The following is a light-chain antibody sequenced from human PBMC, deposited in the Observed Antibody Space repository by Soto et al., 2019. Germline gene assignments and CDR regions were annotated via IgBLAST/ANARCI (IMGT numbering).Light chain of an antibody. J-gene: IGKJ1*01. CDR2: DAA. V-gene: IGKV1-5*01. Sequence: DIQMTQSPSTLSASVGDRVTITCRASHSISSWLAWYQQKPRKAPKLLIYDAASLESGVPSRFSGSGSGTEFTLTISILQPDDFATYYCQQYNSYSRTFGQGTKVDIK. CDR3: QQYNSYSRT. CDR1: HSISSW.